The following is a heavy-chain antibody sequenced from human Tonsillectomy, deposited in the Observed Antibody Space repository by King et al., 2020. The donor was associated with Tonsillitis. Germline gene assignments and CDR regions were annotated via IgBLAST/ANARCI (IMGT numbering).Heavy chain of an antibody. CDR3: ANPEDSFGTGSYFGQ. Sequence: QVQLVESGGGVVQPGGSLRLSCVVSGLPFSQYGMSWVRQAPGKGLEWVALIRYDENYKRYTDSVKGRFTISRDNSKNTLYLQMNRLRTEDTAVYHCANPEDSFGTGSYFGQWGQGTLVTVSS. V-gene: IGHV3-30*02. J-gene: IGHJ4*02. CDR1: GLPFSQYG. D-gene: IGHD3-10*01. CDR2: IRYDENYK.